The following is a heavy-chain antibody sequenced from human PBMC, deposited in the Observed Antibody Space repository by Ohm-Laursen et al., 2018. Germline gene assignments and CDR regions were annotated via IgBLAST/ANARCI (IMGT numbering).Heavy chain of an antibody. Sequence: SLGLSCAAPGFTFSNSSMSWVRHAPGKGLEWVGRIKSNTDGGTTDYAAPVKGRFTISRDDSKNTLYLQMNSLKTGDTAIYYCTTHYNFWGQGTLVTVSA. CDR2: IKSNTDGGTT. J-gene: IGHJ1*01. V-gene: IGHV3-15*01. CDR3: TTHYNF. CDR1: GFTFSNSS. D-gene: IGHD5-24*01.